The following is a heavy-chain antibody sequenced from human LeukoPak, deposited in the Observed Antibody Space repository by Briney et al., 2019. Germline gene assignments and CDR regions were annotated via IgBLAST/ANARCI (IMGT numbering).Heavy chain of an antibody. CDR2: ISSGSSTM. CDR3: ARASQQWLAGNYYYFMDV. Sequence: GGSLRLSCAASRFTFSSYSMNWVRRAPGKGLEWVSYISSGSSTMYYADSVKGRFTISRDNAKNSLYLQMKSLRADDTAVYYCARASQQWLAGNYYYFMDVWGKGTTVTVSS. CDR1: RFTFSSYS. D-gene: IGHD6-19*01. J-gene: IGHJ6*03. V-gene: IGHV3-48*01.